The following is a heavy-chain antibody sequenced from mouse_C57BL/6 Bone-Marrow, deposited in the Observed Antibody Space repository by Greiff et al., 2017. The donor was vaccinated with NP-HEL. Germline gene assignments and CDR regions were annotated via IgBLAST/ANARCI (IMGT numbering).Heavy chain of an antibody. Sequence: EVKLMESGGGLVQPGGSLKLSCAASGFTFSDYYMYWVRQTPEKRLEWVAYISNGGGSTYYPDTVKGRFTISRDNAKNTLYLQMSRLKSEDTAMYYCARRYYYGSYWYFDVWGTGTTVTVSS. CDR2: ISNGGGST. CDR1: GFTFSDYY. J-gene: IGHJ1*03. V-gene: IGHV5-12*01. D-gene: IGHD1-1*01. CDR3: ARRYYYGSYWYFDV.